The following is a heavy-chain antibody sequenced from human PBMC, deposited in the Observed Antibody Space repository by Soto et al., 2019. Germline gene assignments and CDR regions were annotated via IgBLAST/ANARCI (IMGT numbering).Heavy chain of an antibody. CDR2: IIPILGTA. V-gene: IGHV1-69*13. D-gene: IGHD3-22*01. J-gene: IGHJ5*02. Sequence: ASVKVSCKASGGTFSSYAISWVRQAPGQGLEWMGGIIPILGTANYAQKFQGRVTITADESTSTAYMELSSLRSEDTAVYYCARSKSMIVVASNWFDPWGQGTLVTVSS. CDR3: ARSKSMIVVASNWFDP. CDR1: GGTFSSYA.